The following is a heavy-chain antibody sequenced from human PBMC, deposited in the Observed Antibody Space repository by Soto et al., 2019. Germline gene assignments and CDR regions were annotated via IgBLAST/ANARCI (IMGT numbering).Heavy chain of an antibody. CDR2: INAGNGNT. CDR3: PSNHLASTPYGMDV. D-gene: IGHD4-17*01. J-gene: IGHJ6*02. Sequence: QVQLVQSGAEEKKAGASVKVSCKASGYTFTSYAMHWVRQAPGQRLEWMGWINAGNGNTKYSQKFQGRVTITRDTSPSTAYMELSSLRSEDTAVYYCPSNHLASTPYGMDVWGQGTTVTVSS. CDR1: GYTFTSYA. V-gene: IGHV1-3*05.